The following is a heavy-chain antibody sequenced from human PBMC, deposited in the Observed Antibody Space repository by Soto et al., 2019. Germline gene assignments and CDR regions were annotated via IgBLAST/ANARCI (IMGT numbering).Heavy chain of an antibody. Sequence: RAAVQVSCKVSGYTLTELSMHWVRQAPGKGPEWMGGFDPEDGETIYAQKFQGRVTMTEDTSTDTAYMELSSLRSEDTAVYYCATGVPVAVAGSYYYYGMDVWGQGTKVTVPS. V-gene: IGHV1-24*01. D-gene: IGHD6-19*01. J-gene: IGHJ6*02. CDR3: ATGVPVAVAGSYYYYGMDV. CDR1: GYTLTELS. CDR2: FDPEDGET.